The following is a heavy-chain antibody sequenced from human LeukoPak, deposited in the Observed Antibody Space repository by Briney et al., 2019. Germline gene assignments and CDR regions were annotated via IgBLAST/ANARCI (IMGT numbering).Heavy chain of an antibody. CDR2: THYSGTT. CDR1: DGSIRTFY. D-gene: IGHD5-18*01. Sequence: KTSETLSLTCAVSDGSIRTFYWIWIRQPPGKGLEWIGYTHYSGTTYYNPSLKSRVTISVDTSKNQISLKLSSVTAADKAVYYCARDLGVMVRAFDIWGQGTMVTVSS. CDR3: ARDLGVMVRAFDI. J-gene: IGHJ3*02. V-gene: IGHV4-59*01.